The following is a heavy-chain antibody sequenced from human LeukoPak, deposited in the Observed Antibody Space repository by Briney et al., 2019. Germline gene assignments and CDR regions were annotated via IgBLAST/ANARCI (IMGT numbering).Heavy chain of an antibody. V-gene: IGHV4-59*11. CDR2: IDYHGNT. CDR1: GGSIGTLY. Sequence: PSETLSLTCIVSGGSIGTLYWNWIRQVPGKGLEWIGFIDYHGNTKYNPSLKSRVTMSVDTSVDQVSLRLTSVTAADTAIYFWATASGRSFWLDPWGQGRLVTVSS. J-gene: IGHJ5*02. CDR3: ATASGRSFWLDP. D-gene: IGHD2-15*01.